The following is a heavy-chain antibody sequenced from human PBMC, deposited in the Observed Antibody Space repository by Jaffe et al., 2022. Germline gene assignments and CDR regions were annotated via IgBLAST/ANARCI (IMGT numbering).Heavy chain of an antibody. Sequence: QVQLVQSGAEVKKPGASVKVSCKASGYTFTSYGISWVRQAPGQGLEWMGWISAYNGNTNYAQKLQGRVTMTTDTSTSTAYMELRSLRSDDTAVYYCARDSPLWFREYLDAFDIWGQGTMVTVSS. CDR3: ARDSPLWFREYLDAFDI. J-gene: IGHJ3*02. CDR1: GYTFTSYG. D-gene: IGHD3-10*01. V-gene: IGHV1-18*01. CDR2: ISAYNGNT.